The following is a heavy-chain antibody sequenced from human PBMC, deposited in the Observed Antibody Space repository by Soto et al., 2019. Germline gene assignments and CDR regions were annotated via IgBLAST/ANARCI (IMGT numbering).Heavy chain of an antibody. CDR1: GFTFSSYG. V-gene: IGHV3-30*18. J-gene: IGHJ3*02. CDR2: ISYDGSNK. Sequence: AGGSLRLSCAASGFTFSSYGMHWVRQAPGKGLEWVAVISYDGSNKYYADSVKGRFTISRDNSKNTLYLQMNSLRAEDTAVYYCAKDYAAFDIWGQGTMVTVSS. CDR3: AKDYAAFDI. D-gene: IGHD4-17*01.